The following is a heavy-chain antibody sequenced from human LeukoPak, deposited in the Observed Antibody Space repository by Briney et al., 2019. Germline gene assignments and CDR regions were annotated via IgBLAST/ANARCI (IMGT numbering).Heavy chain of an antibody. V-gene: IGHV3-74*01. D-gene: IGHD1-26*01. CDR2: INSDGSST. CDR3: ARVTVGASRAFDI. Sequence: GGSLRLSCAASGFTFSSYWMHWVRQAPGKGLVWVSRINSDGSSTSYADSVKGRFTISRDNAKNTLYLQMNSLRAEDTAVYYCARVTVGASRAFDIWGQGTMVTVSS. CDR1: GFTFSSYW. J-gene: IGHJ3*02.